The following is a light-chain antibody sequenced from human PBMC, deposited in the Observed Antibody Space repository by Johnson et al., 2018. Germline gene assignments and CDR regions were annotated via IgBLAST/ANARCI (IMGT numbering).Light chain of an antibody. Sequence: QSVLTQPPSVSAAPGQKVTISCSGSSSNIGNNYVSWYQQLPGTAPKLLIYENNKRPSGIPDRFSGPKSGPSATLGITGLPTGAEADYYLGTWDSSPRAGNFFGTGTKVTVL. J-gene: IGLJ1*01. CDR2: ENN. CDR1: SSNIGNNY. CDR3: GTWDSSPRAGNF. V-gene: IGLV1-51*02.